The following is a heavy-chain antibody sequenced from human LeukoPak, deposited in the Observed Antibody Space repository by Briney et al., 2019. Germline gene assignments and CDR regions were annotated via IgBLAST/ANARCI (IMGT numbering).Heavy chain of an antibody. CDR3: AKGITATDYGMDV. J-gene: IGHJ6*02. V-gene: IGHV3-7*03. Sequence: GGSLRLSCAASGFTFSSYWMTWVRQAPGKGLEWVANIKEDGGEGYYVDSVKGRFTVSRDNSKNTLYLQMNSLRAEDTAVYYCAKGITATDYGMDVWGQGTTVTVSS. CDR2: IKEDGGEG. D-gene: IGHD6-13*01. CDR1: GFTFSSYW.